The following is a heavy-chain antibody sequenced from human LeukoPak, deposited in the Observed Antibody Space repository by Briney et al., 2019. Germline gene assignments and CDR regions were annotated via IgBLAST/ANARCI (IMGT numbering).Heavy chain of an antibody. D-gene: IGHD3-9*01. CDR1: GFTVSSNY. Sequence: PGGSLRLSCAASGFTVSSNYMSWVRQAPGKGLEWVSVIYSGGSTYYADSVKGRFTISSDNSRNTLYLQMNSLRAEDTAVYYCAREIRLLTGYPAYYFDYWGQGTLVTVSS. V-gene: IGHV3-66*02. CDR2: IYSGGST. CDR3: AREIRLLTGYPAYYFDY. J-gene: IGHJ4*02.